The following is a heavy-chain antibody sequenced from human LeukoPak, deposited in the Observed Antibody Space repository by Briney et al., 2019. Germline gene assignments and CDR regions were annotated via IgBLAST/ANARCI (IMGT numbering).Heavy chain of an antibody. CDR3: ANGLGSSGWNFDY. CDR1: GYTFTSYY. J-gene: IGHJ4*02. Sequence: ASVKVSCKASGYTFTSYYIYWVRQAPGQGLEWMGWISPNTDDTNSAQRFQGRVTMTRDTSISTAYMELSRLTSDDTAVYYCANGLGSSGWNFDYWGQGTPVTVSS. CDR2: ISPNTDDT. V-gene: IGHV1-2*02. D-gene: IGHD6-19*01.